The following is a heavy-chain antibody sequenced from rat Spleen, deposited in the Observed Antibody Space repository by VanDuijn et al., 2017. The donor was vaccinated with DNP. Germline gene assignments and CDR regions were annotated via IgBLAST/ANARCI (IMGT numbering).Heavy chain of an antibody. D-gene: IGHD1-2*01. CDR3: ARHYYSSYIYAMDA. CDR2: ISPSGRST. J-gene: IGHJ4*01. Sequence: EVQLVESGGGLVQPGRSLKLSCAASGLTFSNYGMHWIRQAPTKGLEWVASISPSGRSTYYRDSVKGRFTVSRDNAKSTLYLQMDSLRSEDTATYYCARHYYSSYIYAMDAWGQGTSVTVSS. CDR1: GLTFSNYG. V-gene: IGHV5-19*01.